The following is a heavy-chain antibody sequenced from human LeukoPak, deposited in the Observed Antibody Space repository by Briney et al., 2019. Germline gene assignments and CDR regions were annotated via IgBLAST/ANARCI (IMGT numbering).Heavy chain of an antibody. J-gene: IGHJ4*02. CDR1: GFTFSSYG. V-gene: IGHV3-30*02. D-gene: IGHD4-17*01. Sequence: GGSLRLSCAASGFTFSSYGMHWVRQAPGKGLEWVAFIRYDGSNKYYADSVKGRFTISRDNAKNSLYLQMNSLRADDTAVYYCAREGQNDFGDYGYYFDYWGQGTLVTVSS. CDR3: AREGQNDFGDYGYYFDY. CDR2: IRYDGSNK.